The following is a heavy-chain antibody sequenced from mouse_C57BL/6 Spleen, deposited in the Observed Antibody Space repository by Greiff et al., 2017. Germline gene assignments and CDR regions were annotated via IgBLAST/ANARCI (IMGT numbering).Heavy chain of an antibody. J-gene: IGHJ4*01. V-gene: IGHV1-64*01. CDR2: IHPNSGST. Sequence: VQLQQPGAELVKPGASVKLSCKASGYTFTSYWMHWVKQRPGQGLEWIGMIHPNSGSTKYNEKFKSKATLTVDKSSSTAYMQLSSLTSEDSAVYYCASWSNYGYAMDYWGQGTSVTVSS. CDR3: ASWSNYGYAMDY. CDR1: GYTFTSYW. D-gene: IGHD2-5*01.